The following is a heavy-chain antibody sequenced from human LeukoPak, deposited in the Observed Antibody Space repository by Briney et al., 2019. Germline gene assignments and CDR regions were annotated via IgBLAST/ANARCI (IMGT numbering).Heavy chain of an antibody. V-gene: IGHV5-51*01. CDR3: ARLSSPYYYDSSEIGY. D-gene: IGHD3-22*01. J-gene: IGHJ4*02. Sequence: GESLKISCKGSGYSFTSYWIGWVRQMPGKGLEWMGIIYPGDSDTRYSPSFLGQVTISADKSISTAYPQWSSLKASDTAMYYCARLSSPYYYDSSEIGYWGQGTLVTVSS. CDR2: IYPGDSDT. CDR1: GYSFTSYW.